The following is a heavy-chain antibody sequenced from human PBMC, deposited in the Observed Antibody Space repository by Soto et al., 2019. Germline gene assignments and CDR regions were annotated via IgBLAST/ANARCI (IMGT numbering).Heavy chain of an antibody. J-gene: IGHJ4*02. Sequence: QVQLQESGPGLVRASETLSLTCTVSGGSINDFYWRWIRQPPGKGLEWIGYIYYSGSTDYNPSLKGRVTISVDTSKNQYSLKLRSVTAADTAVYYCARVGGVAARNFDYWGQGTLVTVSS. D-gene: IGHD6-6*01. CDR1: GGSINDFY. V-gene: IGHV4-59*01. CDR2: IYYSGST. CDR3: ARVGGVAARNFDY.